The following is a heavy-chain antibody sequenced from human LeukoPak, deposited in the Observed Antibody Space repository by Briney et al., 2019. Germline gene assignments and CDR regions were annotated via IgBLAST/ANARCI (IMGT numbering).Heavy chain of an antibody. Sequence: SLRLSCXASXFXFSSYGMHWVRQAPGKGLEWVAVISYDGSNKYYADSVKGRFTISRDNSKNTLYLQMNSLRAEDTAVYYCATYYDFWSGYFSSFDYWGQGTLVTVSS. V-gene: IGHV3-30*03. D-gene: IGHD3-3*01. CDR3: ATYYDFWSGYFSSFDY. J-gene: IGHJ4*02. CDR2: ISYDGSNK. CDR1: XFXFSSYG.